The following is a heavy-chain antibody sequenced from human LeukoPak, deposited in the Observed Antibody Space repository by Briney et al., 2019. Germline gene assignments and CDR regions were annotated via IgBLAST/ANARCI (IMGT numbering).Heavy chain of an antibody. CDR2: ISSSSSYI. CDR3: ARDGITMIDAFDI. J-gene: IGHJ3*02. V-gene: IGHV3-21*01. D-gene: IGHD3-22*01. Sequence: PRGSLRLSCAASGFTFSSYSMNWVRQAPGKGLEWVSSISSSSSYIYYADSVKGRFTISRDNAKNTLYLQMNSLRAEDSAVYYCARDGITMIDAFDIWGQGTMVTVSS. CDR1: GFTFSSYS.